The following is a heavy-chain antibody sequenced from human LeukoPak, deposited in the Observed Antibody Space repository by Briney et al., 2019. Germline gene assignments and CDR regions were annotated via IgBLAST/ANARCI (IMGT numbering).Heavy chain of an antibody. Sequence: ASVKVSCKASGYTFSGYYIHWERQAPGQVLEWMGLINPDGGNTNYAQNFQGRVTLTRDTSTSTVYMELSSLRSEDTAIYYCARIRDGYNDAYDLWGQGTVVTVPS. CDR1: GYTFSGYY. J-gene: IGHJ3*01. CDR2: INPDGGNT. CDR3: ARIRDGYNDAYDL. V-gene: IGHV1-46*01. D-gene: IGHD5-24*01.